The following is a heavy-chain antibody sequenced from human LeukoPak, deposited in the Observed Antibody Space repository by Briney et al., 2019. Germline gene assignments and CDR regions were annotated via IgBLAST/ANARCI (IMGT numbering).Heavy chain of an antibody. CDR1: GGSFSGYY. D-gene: IGHD5-18*01. Sequence: SETLSLTCAVYGGSFSGYYWSWIRQPPGKGLEWIGEINHSGSTNYNPSLKSRVTISVDTSKNQFSLKLSSVTAADTAVYYCARLQLRFYRWFDPWGQGTLVTVSS. J-gene: IGHJ5*02. V-gene: IGHV4-34*01. CDR2: INHSGST. CDR3: ARLQLRFYRWFDP.